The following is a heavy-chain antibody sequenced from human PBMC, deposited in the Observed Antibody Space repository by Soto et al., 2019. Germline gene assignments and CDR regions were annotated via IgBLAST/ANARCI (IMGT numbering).Heavy chain of an antibody. Sequence: SETLSLTCSVSDDSLNSDKYYWGWLRQPPGKGLEWIGSIYYRGNAYYNPSLQTRVTISLDKSRSQFSLKLSSVTAADTAVYYCARVGILEIDYWGQGTRVTVSS. J-gene: IGHJ4*02. CDR2: IYYRGNA. CDR3: ARVGILEIDY. V-gene: IGHV4-39*07. CDR1: DDSLNSDKYY. D-gene: IGHD3-9*01.